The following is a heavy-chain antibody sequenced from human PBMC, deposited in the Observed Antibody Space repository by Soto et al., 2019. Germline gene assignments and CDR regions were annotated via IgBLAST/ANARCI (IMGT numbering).Heavy chain of an antibody. CDR3: ARRHITDIAEPAAIYAADGFDI. CDR1: GGSIGSRGYY. Sequence: QLHLQESGPGLVKPSETVSLTCTVSGGSIGSRGYYWGWIRQPPGKGLEWIGSVFYSGSVYYTPSLKGRVTISIDMSNNQFSLRLSSVTAADTAFYYCARRHITDIAEPAAIYAADGFDIWGQGTLVTVSS. D-gene: IGHD2-2*01. J-gene: IGHJ3*02. V-gene: IGHV4-39*01. CDR2: VFYSGSV.